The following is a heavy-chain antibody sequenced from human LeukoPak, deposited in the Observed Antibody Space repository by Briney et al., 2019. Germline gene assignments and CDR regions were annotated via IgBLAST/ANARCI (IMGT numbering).Heavy chain of an antibody. V-gene: IGHV3-15*01. CDR1: GFSFMNAW. CDR3: TTFYHEYSPY. CDR2: IKSNADGGTP. J-gene: IGHJ4*02. Sequence: PGRSLRLSCAPSGFSFMNAWMIWVRQAPGKGLEWVGRIKSNADGGTPDYAAPARGRLTISRDDSKNTLYLQMNSLKTEDTAVYYCTTFYHEYSPYWGRGTLVTVSS. D-gene: IGHD2/OR15-2a*01.